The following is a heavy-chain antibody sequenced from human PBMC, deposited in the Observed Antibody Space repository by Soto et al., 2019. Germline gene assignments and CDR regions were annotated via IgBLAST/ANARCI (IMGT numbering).Heavy chain of an antibody. Sequence: QLQLQESGPRLVKPSETLSLMCTVSGDSIRSSTYYWGWIRQSPGKGLVWIGIMFYSGTTYNNASLKSRVTICLDTSKNQFTLKLSSVIDADTAVYYCARHSAPIELSEGSTNHRFDPWGQGTLVTVSS. V-gene: IGHV4-39*01. D-gene: IGHD2-15*01. CDR3: ARHSAPIELSEGSTNHRFDP. J-gene: IGHJ5*02. CDR2: MFYSGTT. CDR1: GDSIRSSTYY.